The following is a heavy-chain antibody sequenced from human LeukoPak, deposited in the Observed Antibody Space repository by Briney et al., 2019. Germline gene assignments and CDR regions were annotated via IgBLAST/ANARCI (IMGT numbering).Heavy chain of an antibody. V-gene: IGHV3-48*01. CDR1: GFTFSTYS. CDR3: ARSGWPYYFDY. CDR2: ISSSSSTI. D-gene: IGHD3-22*01. J-gene: IGHJ4*02. Sequence: PGGSLRLSCAASGFTFSTYSMNWVRQAPGKGLEWVSYISSSSSTIYYADSVKGRFTISRDSAKNSVDLQMNSLRAEDTAVYYCARSGWPYYFDYWGQGTLVTVSS.